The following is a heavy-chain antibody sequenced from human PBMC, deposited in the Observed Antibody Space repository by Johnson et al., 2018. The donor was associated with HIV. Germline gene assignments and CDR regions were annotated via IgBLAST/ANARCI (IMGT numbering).Heavy chain of an antibody. CDR3: ARGLLTGTPSDAFDI. D-gene: IGHD1-1*01. V-gene: IGHV3-30*04. J-gene: IGHJ3*02. CDR2: ISYDGSNK. Sequence: QVQLVESGGGVVQPGRSLRLSCAASGFTFSSYAMHWVRQAPGKGLEWVAVISYDGSNKYYADSVKGRFTISRDNSKNTLYLQMNSLRAEDTAVYYCARGLLTGTPSDAFDIWGQGTMVTVSS. CDR1: GFTFSSYA.